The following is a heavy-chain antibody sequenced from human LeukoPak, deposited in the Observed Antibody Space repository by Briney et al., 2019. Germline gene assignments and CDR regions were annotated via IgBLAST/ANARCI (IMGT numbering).Heavy chain of an antibody. J-gene: IGHJ4*02. Sequence: GASVKVSCKTSGYTITSYYIHWVRQAPGQGLEWMGTINPSGGSTSYAQRFQGGVAMTRDTSTSTVYMELSSLRSDDTAIYYCARSYYYGDSFDYWGQGSPVTVSS. CDR2: INPSGGST. CDR3: ARSYYYGDSFDY. CDR1: GYTITSYY. D-gene: IGHD4-17*01. V-gene: IGHV1-46*01.